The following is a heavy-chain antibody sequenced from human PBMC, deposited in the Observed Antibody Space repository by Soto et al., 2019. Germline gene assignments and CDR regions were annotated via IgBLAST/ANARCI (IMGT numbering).Heavy chain of an antibody. V-gene: IGHV4-34*01. J-gene: IGHJ5*02. D-gene: IGHD6-13*01. CDR1: VGSFSSSF. Sequence: PSETLSLSCAVSVGSFSSSFWNWIRQPPGKGLESLGEINHSGSTNYNSSLKSRVTISVDTSKNQFSLKLTSVTAADTAVYYCARGHLQGKQLVLGGYSSGWFDPWGQGTLVTVSS. CDR2: INHSGST. CDR3: ARGHLQGKQLVLGGYSSGWFDP.